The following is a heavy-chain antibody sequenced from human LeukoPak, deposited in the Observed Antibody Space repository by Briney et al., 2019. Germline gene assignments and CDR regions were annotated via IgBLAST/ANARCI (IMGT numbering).Heavy chain of an antibody. CDR2: ISISSSNI. D-gene: IGHD3-9*01. V-gene: IGHV3-48*04. CDR1: GFILGNFW. Sequence: PGGSLRLSCVASGFILGNFWVHWVRQAPGKGLEWIAYISISSSNIHYADSVRGRFTISRDNANNSLYLQLSSLRVEDTAVYYCAREYYGVIFSHYLDVWGKGTTVTVSS. J-gene: IGHJ6*04. CDR3: AREYYGVIFSHYLDV.